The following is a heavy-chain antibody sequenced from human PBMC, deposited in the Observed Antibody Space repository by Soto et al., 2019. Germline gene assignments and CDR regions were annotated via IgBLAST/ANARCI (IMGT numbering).Heavy chain of an antibody. CDR1: GGSLRGYY. CDR2: VKDGGHT. J-gene: IGHJ4*01. CDR3: ARCQEGVVATH. V-gene: IGHV4-34*01. Sequence: QVQLQQWGAGRLKPSETLSLKCAVTGGSLRGYYWSWIRQPPGKGLEWIGEVKDGGHTNYSPSLRGRVTISSDTSNNPFSLRLNSVTAADTGVYYCARCQEGVVATHWDHGSLVTVSS. D-gene: IGHD5-12*01.